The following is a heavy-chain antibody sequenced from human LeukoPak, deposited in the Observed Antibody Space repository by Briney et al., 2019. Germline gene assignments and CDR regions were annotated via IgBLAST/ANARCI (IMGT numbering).Heavy chain of an antibody. J-gene: IGHJ3*02. Sequence: PSETLSLTCTVSGGSISGHYWSWIRQPPGKGLEWIGYIYYSGSTNYNPSLKSRVTISVDTSKNQFSLKLSSVTAADTAVYYCVRAGYCSSTSCYLYAFDIWGQGTMVTVSS. CDR1: GGSISGHY. V-gene: IGHV4-59*11. D-gene: IGHD2-2*01. CDR2: IYYSGST. CDR3: VRAGYCSSTSCYLYAFDI.